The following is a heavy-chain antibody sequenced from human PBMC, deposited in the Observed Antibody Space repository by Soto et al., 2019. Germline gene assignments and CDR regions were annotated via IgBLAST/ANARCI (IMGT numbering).Heavy chain of an antibody. D-gene: IGHD2-2*01. Sequence: QVQLVESGGGVVQPGRSLRLSCAASGFTFSSYAMHWVRQAPGKGLEWVAVISYDGSNKYYADSVKGRFTISRDNSKNTLYLQMNSLRAEDTAVYYCARDCCCSSTSCYGGLDYWGQGTLVTVSS. CDR3: ARDCCCSSTSCYGGLDY. V-gene: IGHV3-30-3*01. CDR2: ISYDGSNK. J-gene: IGHJ4*02. CDR1: GFTFSSYA.